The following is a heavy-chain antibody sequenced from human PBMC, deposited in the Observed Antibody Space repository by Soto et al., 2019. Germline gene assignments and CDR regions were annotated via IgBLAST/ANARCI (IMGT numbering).Heavy chain of an antibody. Sequence: PSETLSLTCAVYGVSFSGYFWGWIRQPPGKGLEWVGDINHTGSTNYNPSLKSRVTISVDTSKNQFSLKLSSVTAADTAAYYCARDGVGLDFWGQGTLVTVSS. CDR1: GVSFSGYF. CDR3: ARDGVGLDF. CDR2: INHTGST. V-gene: IGHV4-34*01. J-gene: IGHJ4*02.